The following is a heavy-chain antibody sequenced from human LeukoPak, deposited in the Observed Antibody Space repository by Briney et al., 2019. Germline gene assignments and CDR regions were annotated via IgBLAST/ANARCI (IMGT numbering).Heavy chain of an antibody. D-gene: IGHD2-2*02. V-gene: IGHV3-21*01. Sequence: PGGSLRLSCAASGFTFSSYSMNWVRQAPGKGLEWVSSISSSSSYIYYADSVKGRFTISRDNDKNSLYLQMNSLRAEDTAVYYCARGDIVVAPAAIDYYYYYMDVWGKGTTVTVSS. CDR1: GFTFSSYS. CDR2: ISSSSSYI. J-gene: IGHJ6*03. CDR3: ARGDIVVAPAAIDYYYYYMDV.